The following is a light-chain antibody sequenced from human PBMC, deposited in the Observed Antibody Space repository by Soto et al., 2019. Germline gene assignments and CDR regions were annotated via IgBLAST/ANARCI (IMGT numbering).Light chain of an antibody. CDR1: QNLSRN. CDR2: GAS. CDR3: QQYDNWPHT. Sequence: EMVMTQSPATLSVSPGERATLSCRASQNLSRNLAWYQQQPGQAPRLLIYGASTRATGIPARFSGSGSGTDFTLPISSLQSEDFAVYACQQYDNWPHTLGQGTKLEIK. J-gene: IGKJ2*01. V-gene: IGKV3-15*01.